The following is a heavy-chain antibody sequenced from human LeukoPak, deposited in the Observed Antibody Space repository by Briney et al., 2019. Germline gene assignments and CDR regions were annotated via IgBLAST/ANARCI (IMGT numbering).Heavy chain of an antibody. CDR1: GGSISSYY. Sequence: SETLSLTCTVSGGSISSYYWSWIRQPAGKGLEWIGRIYTSGSTNYNPSLKSRVTMSVDTSKNQFSLKLSSVTAADTAVYYCATFSRYCGGGSCRTIDYWGQGTLVTVSS. CDR2: IYTSGST. J-gene: IGHJ4*02. CDR3: ATFSRYCGGGSCRTIDY. D-gene: IGHD2-15*01. V-gene: IGHV4-4*07.